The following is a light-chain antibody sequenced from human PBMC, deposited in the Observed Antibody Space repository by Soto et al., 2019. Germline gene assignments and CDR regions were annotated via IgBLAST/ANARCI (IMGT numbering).Light chain of an antibody. V-gene: IGLV4-69*01. CDR1: SGHSSYA. CDR2: LNSDGSH. J-gene: IGLJ3*02. Sequence: QRVLTQPPSVSASLGASVKLTCTLSSGHSSYAIAWHQQQPEKGPRYLMKLNSDGSHSKGDGIPDRFSGSSSGAERYLTISSLQSEDEADYYCQTWGTGLLVFGGGTKLTVL. CDR3: QTWGTGLLV.